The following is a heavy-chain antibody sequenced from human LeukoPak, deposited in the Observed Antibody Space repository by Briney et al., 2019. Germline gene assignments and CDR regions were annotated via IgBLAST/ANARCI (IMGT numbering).Heavy chain of an antibody. J-gene: IGHJ6*04. V-gene: IGHV3-48*01. CDR2: ISSSGRSI. Sequence: GGSLRLSCAASGFTFSNYNMNWLRQAPGKGLEWVSHISSSGRSIYYADSARGRFTTSRDNVWNSLYLQMNSLRAEDTAVYYCARRITISGVGYMDVWGKGTTVTVSP. D-gene: IGHD3-3*01. CDR3: ARRITISGVGYMDV. CDR1: GFTFSNYN.